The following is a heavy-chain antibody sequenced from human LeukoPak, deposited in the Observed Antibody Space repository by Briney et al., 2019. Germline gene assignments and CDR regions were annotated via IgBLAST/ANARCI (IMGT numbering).Heavy chain of an antibody. V-gene: IGHV4-34*01. J-gene: IGHJ5*02. CDR3: ARGRSLITIFGVVINNWFDP. CDR1: GGSFSGYY. CDR2: IDHSGST. Sequence: SETLSLTCAVYGGSFSGYYWSWTRQPPGKGLEWIGEIDHSGSTNYNPSLKSRVTISVDTSKNQFSLKLSSVTAADTAVYYCARGRSLITIFGVVINNWFDPWGQGTLVTVSS. D-gene: IGHD3-3*01.